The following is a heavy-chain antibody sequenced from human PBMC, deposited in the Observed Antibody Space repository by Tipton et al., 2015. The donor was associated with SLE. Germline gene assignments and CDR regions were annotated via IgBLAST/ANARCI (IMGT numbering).Heavy chain of an antibody. Sequence: LSLTCAASGFTFSSYDMHWVRQATGKGLEWVSAIGTAGDTYYPGSVKGRFTISRENAKNSLYLQMNSLRAGDTAVYYCARGGLEYYYDSSGYPPWNFDLWGRGTLATVSS. CDR1: GFTFSSYD. J-gene: IGHJ2*01. CDR3: ARGGLEYYYDSSGYPPWNFDL. V-gene: IGHV3-13*01. CDR2: IGTAGDT. D-gene: IGHD3-22*01.